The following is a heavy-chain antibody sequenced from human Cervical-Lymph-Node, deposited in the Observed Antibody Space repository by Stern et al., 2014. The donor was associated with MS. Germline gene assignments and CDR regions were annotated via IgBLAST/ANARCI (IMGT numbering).Heavy chain of an antibody. D-gene: IGHD1-26*01. CDR1: GFTFSSYG. CDR2: IWYDGSNK. CDR3: ARDPLIVGATPFDY. V-gene: IGHV3-33*01. J-gene: IGHJ4*02. Sequence: VQLVESGGGVVQPGRSLRLSCAASGFTFSSYGMHWVRQAPGKGLEWVAVIWYDGSNKYYADSVKGRFTISRDNSKNTLYLQMNSLRAEDTAVYYCARDPLIVGATPFDYWGQGTLVTVSS.